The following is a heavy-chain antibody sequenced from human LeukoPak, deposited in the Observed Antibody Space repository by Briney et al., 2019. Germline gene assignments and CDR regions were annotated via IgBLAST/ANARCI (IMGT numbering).Heavy chain of an antibody. CDR3: ARKTNSSGSGDY. J-gene: IGHJ4*02. D-gene: IGHD3-22*01. V-gene: IGHV3-53*01. Sequence: GGSLRLSCAASGFTVSSNFMSWVRQAPGKGLECVSVIYSRGGTYYADSVQGRFTISRDASKNTLFLQMNSLRADDTAVYYCARKTNSSGSGDYWGQGTLVTVSS. CDR2: IYSRGGT. CDR1: GFTVSSNF.